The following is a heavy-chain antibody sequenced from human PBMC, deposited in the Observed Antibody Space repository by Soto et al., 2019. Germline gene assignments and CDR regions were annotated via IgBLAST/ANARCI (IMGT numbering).Heavy chain of an antibody. V-gene: IGHV4-39*01. CDR3: ARQSHSVVVMSYFQH. J-gene: IGHJ1*01. CDR1: GGSISSSSYY. Sequence: QLQLQESGPGLVKPSETLSLTCTVSGGSISSSSYYWGWIRQPPGKGLEWIGSIYYSGSTYYNPSLKSRVTIAVDTSKTQFSLKLSSVTAADTAVYYCARQSHSVVVMSYFQHWGQGTLVTVSS. CDR2: IYYSGST. D-gene: IGHD2-21*01.